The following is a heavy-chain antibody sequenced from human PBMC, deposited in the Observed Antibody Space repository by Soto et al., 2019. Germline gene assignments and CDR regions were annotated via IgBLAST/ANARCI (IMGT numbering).Heavy chain of an antibody. CDR1: GFTFSSYE. D-gene: IGHD3-9*01. CDR3: ARLKSSLYYDILTGPMDV. J-gene: IGHJ6*04. Sequence: GGSLRLSCAASGFTFSSYEMNWVRQAPGKGLEWVSYISSSGSTIYYADSVKGRLTISRDNAKNSLYLQMNSLRAEDTAVYYCARLKSSLYYDILTGPMDVWGKGTTVTVS. V-gene: IGHV3-48*03. CDR2: ISSSGSTI.